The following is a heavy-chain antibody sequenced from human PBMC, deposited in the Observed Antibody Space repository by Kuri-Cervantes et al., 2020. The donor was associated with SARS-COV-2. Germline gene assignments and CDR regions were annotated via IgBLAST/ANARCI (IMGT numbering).Heavy chain of an antibody. J-gene: IGHJ4*02. CDR2: INPNSGGT. V-gene: IGHV1-2*02. CDR3: ARACSSTSCYFSEFDY. CDR1: GYTFTGYY. D-gene: IGHD2-2*01. Sequence: ASVKVSCKASGYTFTGYYMHWVRQAPGQGLEWMGWINPNSGGTNYAQKFQGRVTMTRDTSISTAYMELSRLRSDETAVYYCARACSSTSCYFSEFDYWGQGTLVTVSS.